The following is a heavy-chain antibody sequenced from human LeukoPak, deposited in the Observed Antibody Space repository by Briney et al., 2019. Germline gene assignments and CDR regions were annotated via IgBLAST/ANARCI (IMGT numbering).Heavy chain of an antibody. J-gene: IGHJ4*02. V-gene: IGHV3-7*05. CDR1: GFTFSSYW. D-gene: IGHD5-18*01. CDR2: IKQDGSEE. Sequence: GGSLRLSCAASGFTFSSYWMSWVRQAPGKGLEWVANIKQDGSEEYYVDSVKGRFTISRDNAKNSLYLQMNSLRADDTAVYYCASRRRRGYSYGYAPFWDYWGQGTVVTVSS. CDR3: ASRRRRGYSYGYAPFWDY.